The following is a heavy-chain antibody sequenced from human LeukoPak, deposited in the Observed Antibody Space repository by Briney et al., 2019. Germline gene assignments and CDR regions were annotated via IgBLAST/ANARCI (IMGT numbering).Heavy chain of an antibody. J-gene: IGHJ6*02. CDR3: ARGGYYDSSGYYLSQYYYYGMDV. CDR2: IYTSGST. CDR1: GGSISSGSYY. D-gene: IGHD3-22*01. V-gene: IGHV4-61*02. Sequence: SETLSLTCTVSGGSISSGSYYWSWIRQPAGKGLEWIGRIYTSGSTNYNPSLKSRVTISVDTSKNQFSLKLSSVTAADTAVYYCARGGYYDSSGYYLSQYYYYGMDVWGQGTTVTVSS.